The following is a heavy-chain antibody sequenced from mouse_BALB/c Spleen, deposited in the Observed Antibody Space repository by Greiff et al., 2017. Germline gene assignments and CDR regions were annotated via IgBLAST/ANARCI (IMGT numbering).Heavy chain of an antibody. CDR3: AREEGSTMITTEDAMDN. J-gene: IGHJ4*01. CDR1: GYAFTNYL. Sequence: VQLQQSGAELVRPGTSVKVSCKASGYAFTNYLIEWVKQRPGQGLEWIGVINPGSGGTNYNEKFKGKATLTADKSSSTAYMQLSSLTSDDSAVYFCAREEGSTMITTEDAMDNWGQGTSVTVSS. V-gene: IGHV1-54*03. D-gene: IGHD2-4*01. CDR2: INPGSGGT.